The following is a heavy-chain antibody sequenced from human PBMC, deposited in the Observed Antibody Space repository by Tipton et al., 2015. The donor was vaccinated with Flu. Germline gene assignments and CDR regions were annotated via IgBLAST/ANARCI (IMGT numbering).Heavy chain of an antibody. CDR3: ARDSRVVRWELLGSTFDY. CDR2: ISPSGDSR. D-gene: IGHD1-26*01. Sequence: QVQLVQSGAEVKKPGASVKVSCKASGYTFTSYYLHWVRQAPGQGLEWMGIISPSGDSRSYAQKFQGRVTMTRDTSTSTVYMELSSLRSEDTAVYYCARDSRVVRWELLGSTFDYWGQGTLVTVSS. V-gene: IGHV1-46*01. CDR1: GYTFTSYY. J-gene: IGHJ4*02.